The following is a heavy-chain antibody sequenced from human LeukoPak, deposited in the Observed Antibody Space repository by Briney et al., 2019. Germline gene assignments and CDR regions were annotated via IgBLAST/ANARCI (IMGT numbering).Heavy chain of an antibody. CDR2: IWYDGSNK. J-gene: IGHJ3*02. CDR3: AKVGPGIAAAGTHFGAFDI. Sequence: GGSLRLSCAASGFTFSSYGMHWVRQAPGKGLGWVAVIWYDGSNKYYADSVKGRFTISRDNSKNTLYLQMNSLRAEDTAVYYCAKVGPGIAAAGTHFGAFDIWGQGTMVTVSS. V-gene: IGHV3-33*06. D-gene: IGHD6-13*01. CDR1: GFTFSSYG.